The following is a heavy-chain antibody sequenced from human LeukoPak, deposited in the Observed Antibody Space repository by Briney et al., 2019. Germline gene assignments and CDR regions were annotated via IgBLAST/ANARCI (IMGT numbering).Heavy chain of an antibody. J-gene: IGHJ4*02. D-gene: IGHD5-24*01. CDR1: GFTFRTCA. CDR3: AKRTMAAFDS. CDR2: ISGSGNGT. V-gene: IGHV3-23*01. Sequence: GGSLRLSCTASGFTFRTCAMTWVRQAPGKGLEWLSGISGSGNGTYYADSVKGRFTISRDNSNNMVYLQMNSLTVEDAATYYCAKRTMAAFDSWGQGTLLIVSS.